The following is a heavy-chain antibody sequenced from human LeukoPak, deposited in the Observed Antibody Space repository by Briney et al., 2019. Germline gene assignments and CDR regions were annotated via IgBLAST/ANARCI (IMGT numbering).Heavy chain of an antibody. J-gene: IGHJ4*02. CDR2: ISGSGDST. Sequence: PGGSLRLSRAASGFTFSSYAMNWVRQAPGKGLEWVSSISGSGDSTYYTDSVKGRFTISRENSKNTLYLQMNSLRAEDTAVFYCAKGPMGRIDYWGQGTLVTVSS. D-gene: IGHD2-15*01. CDR1: GFTFSSYA. V-gene: IGHV3-23*01. CDR3: AKGPMGRIDY.